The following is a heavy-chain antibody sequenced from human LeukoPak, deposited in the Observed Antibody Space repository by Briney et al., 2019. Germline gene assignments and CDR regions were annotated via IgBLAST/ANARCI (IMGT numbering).Heavy chain of an antibody. CDR2: IYYSGST. CDR3: ARLGGYSYGYSGAFDI. CDR1: GGSISSSRYY. J-gene: IGHJ3*02. V-gene: IGHV4-39*02. D-gene: IGHD5-18*01. Sequence: SETLSLTCTVSGGSISSSRYYWGGIRQPPGKGLEWIGNIYYSGSTYYNPSLKSRVSISVDTSKKHFSLRLSSVTAADTAVYYCARLGGYSYGYSGAFDIWGQGTMVTVSS.